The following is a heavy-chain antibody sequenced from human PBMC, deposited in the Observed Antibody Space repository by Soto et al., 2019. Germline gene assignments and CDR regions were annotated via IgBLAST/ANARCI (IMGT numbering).Heavy chain of an antibody. D-gene: IGHD3-10*01. CDR1: GFMFSTTD. V-gene: IGHV3-23*01. Sequence: GGSLRLSCAASGFMFSTTDMSWVRQAPGKGLEWLTTIEGSGEITYYADSVKGRFTISRDNSKSTVYLQMDSLTADDAAVYFCVKNSGWFNTWGQGTPVTVSS. J-gene: IGHJ5*02. CDR3: VKNSGWFNT. CDR2: IEGSGEIT.